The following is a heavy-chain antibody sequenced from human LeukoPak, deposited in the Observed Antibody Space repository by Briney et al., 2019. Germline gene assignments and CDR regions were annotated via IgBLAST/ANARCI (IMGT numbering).Heavy chain of an antibody. CDR1: GYIFTTYS. CDR2: ISGYNGNT. CDR3: ARDGGYNPGRDAFDI. V-gene: IGHV1-18*01. J-gene: IGHJ3*02. Sequence: ASVKVSCKASGYIFTTYSISWVRQAPGQGLEWMGWISGYNGNTNYAHKFQGRVTVTKDTSTSTVYMELRSLRSDDTAVYYCARDGGYNPGRDAFDIWGQGTMVTVSS. D-gene: IGHD5-18*01.